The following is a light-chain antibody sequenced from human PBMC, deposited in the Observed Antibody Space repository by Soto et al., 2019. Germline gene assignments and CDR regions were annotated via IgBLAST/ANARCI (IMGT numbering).Light chain of an antibody. CDR1: QSVKNY. CDR3: QQRSNWPPVT. CDR2: DAS. Sequence: EIVLTQSPSTLSLSPGERASLSCRASQSVKNYLAWYQQKPGQAPRLLIYDASNRATGIPARFSGSGSGTDFTLTISRLEPEDSAVYYCQQRSNWPPVTFGGGTKVDIK. J-gene: IGKJ4*01. V-gene: IGKV3-11*01.